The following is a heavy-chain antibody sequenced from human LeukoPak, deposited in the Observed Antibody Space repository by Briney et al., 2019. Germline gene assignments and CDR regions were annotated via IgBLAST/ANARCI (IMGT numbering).Heavy chain of an antibody. Sequence: GGSLRLSCAASGFTFSSDAMSWVRQAPGKGLEWVSAISGSGGSTYYADSVKGRFTISRDNSKNTLYLQVNSLRAEDTAVYYCAKDRRTYSSDWHNWFDPWGQGTLVTVSS. CDR3: AKDRRTYSSDWHNWFDP. V-gene: IGHV3-23*01. D-gene: IGHD6-19*01. CDR2: ISGSGGST. J-gene: IGHJ5*02. CDR1: GFTFSSDA.